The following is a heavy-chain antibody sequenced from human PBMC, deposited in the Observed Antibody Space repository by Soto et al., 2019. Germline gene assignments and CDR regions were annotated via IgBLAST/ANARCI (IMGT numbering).Heavy chain of an antibody. CDR1: GFTFSSYG. J-gene: IGHJ4*02. V-gene: IGHV3-30*18. D-gene: IGHD3-16*02. Sequence: GGSLRLSCAPSGFTFSSYGMHWVRQAPGKGLEWVAVISYDGSNKYYADSVKGRFTISRDNSKNTLYLQMNSLRAEDTAVYYCAKIVSGSRGPGTLVTASS. CDR2: ISYDGSNK. CDR3: AKIVSGS.